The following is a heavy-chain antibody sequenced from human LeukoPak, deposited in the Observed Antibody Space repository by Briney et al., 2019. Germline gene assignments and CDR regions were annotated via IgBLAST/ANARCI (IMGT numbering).Heavy chain of an antibody. CDR1: GFTFSSYS. J-gene: IGHJ4*02. V-gene: IGHV3-21*01. CDR3: AKGGYSSTYFDY. D-gene: IGHD5-12*01. CDR2: ISSSSSYI. Sequence: PGGSPRLSCAASGFTFSSYSMNWVRQAPGKGLEWVSSISSSSSYIYYADSVKGRFTISRDNAKNSLYLQMNSLRAEDTAVYYCAKGGYSSTYFDYWGQGTLVTVSS.